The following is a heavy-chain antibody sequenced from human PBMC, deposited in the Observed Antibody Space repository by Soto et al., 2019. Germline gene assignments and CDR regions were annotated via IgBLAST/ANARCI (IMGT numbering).Heavy chain of an antibody. CDR2: VYYTGTN. D-gene: IGHD2-2*01. Sequence: SETLSLTCTISGGTINGYYWSWIRQAPGKGLEWIGYVYYTGTNKYNPSLESRVTISADTSKNQFSLRVTSVTAADSALYYCAQYHRTDADVYKLDFWGQGILVTVSS. V-gene: IGHV4-59*01. J-gene: IGHJ4*02. CDR1: GGTINGYY. CDR3: AQYHRTDADVYKLDF.